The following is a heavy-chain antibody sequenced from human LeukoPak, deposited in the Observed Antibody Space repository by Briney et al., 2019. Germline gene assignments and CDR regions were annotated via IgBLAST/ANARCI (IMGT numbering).Heavy chain of an antibody. D-gene: IGHD3-10*01. CDR1: GYTFTGYY. J-gene: IGHJ5*02. CDR3: ARDLLAMVRGVHNWFDP. Sequence: ASVKVSCEASGYTFTGYYMHWVRQAPGQGLEWMGWINPNSGGTNYAQKFQGRVTMTRDTSISTAYMELSRLRSDDTAVYYCARDLLAMVRGVHNWFDPWGQGTLVTVSS. CDR2: INPNSGGT. V-gene: IGHV1-2*02.